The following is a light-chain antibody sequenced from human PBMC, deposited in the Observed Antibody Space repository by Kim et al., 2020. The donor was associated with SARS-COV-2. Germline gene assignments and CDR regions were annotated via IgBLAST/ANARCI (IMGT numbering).Light chain of an antibody. J-gene: IGLJ3*02. V-gene: IGLV3-21*04. CDR3: KGWDPVSDHWL. CDR1: NIGRRI. Sequence: APGRTAMITCGGNNIGRRIVPWYQQMPGQAPVLVISYESDRPSGIPERFSGSTSGSTATLTIRGVEVGDEADYYCKGWDPVSDHWLFGGGTQLTVL. CDR2: YES.